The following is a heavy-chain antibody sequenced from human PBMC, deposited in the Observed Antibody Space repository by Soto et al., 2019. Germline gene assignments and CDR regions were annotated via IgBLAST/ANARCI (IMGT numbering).Heavy chain of an antibody. CDR3: ARIKTGILTGYSYYFDY. D-gene: IGHD3-9*01. V-gene: IGHV4-39*01. Sequence: SETLSLTCTVSGGSISSSSYYWGWIRQPPGKGLEWIGSIYYSGSTYYNPSLKSRVTISVDTSKNQFSLKLSSVTAADTAVYYCARIKTGILTGYSYYFDYWGQGTLVTVSS. CDR1: GGSISSSSYY. J-gene: IGHJ4*02. CDR2: IYYSGST.